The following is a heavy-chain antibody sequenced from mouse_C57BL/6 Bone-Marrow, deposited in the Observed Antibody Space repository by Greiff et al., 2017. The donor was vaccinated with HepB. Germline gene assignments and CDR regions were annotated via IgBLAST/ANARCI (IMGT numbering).Heavy chain of an antibody. V-gene: IGHV5-9*01. CDR2: ISGGGGNT. J-gene: IGHJ2*01. D-gene: IGHD2-1*01. CDR3: ARQGRDGNYHDY. CDR1: GFTFSSYT. Sequence: EVKVEESGGGLVKPGGSLKLSCAASGFTFSSYTMSWVRQTPEKRLEWVATISGGGGNTYYPDSVKGRFTISRDNAKNTLYLQMSSLRSEDTALYYCARQGRDGNYHDYWGQGTTLTVSS.